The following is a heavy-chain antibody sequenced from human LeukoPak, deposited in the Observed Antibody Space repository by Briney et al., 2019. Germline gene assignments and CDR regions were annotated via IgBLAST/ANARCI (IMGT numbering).Heavy chain of an antibody. Sequence: GGSLRLSCGASSFTFSSYVMSWVRQAPGKGLEWVSTVSTTGGSTYYADSVKGRFTISRDNSKDTLYLQMNSLRAEDTAVYYCAKCSGWFVRGKDYYYYYMDIWGKGTTVTVSS. CDR3: AKCSGWFVRGKDYYYYYMDI. D-gene: IGHD6-19*01. CDR2: VSTTGGST. V-gene: IGHV3-23*01. CDR1: SFTFSSYV. J-gene: IGHJ6*03.